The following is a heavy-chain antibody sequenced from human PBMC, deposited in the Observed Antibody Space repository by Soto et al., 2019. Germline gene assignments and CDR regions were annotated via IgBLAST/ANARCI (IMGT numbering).Heavy chain of an antibody. CDR2: ISAYNGHT. CDR1: GYTFTSYG. D-gene: IGHD1-1*01. CDR3: ARDHTTWFPNPFKALDI. Sequence: QVQLVQSGAEVKKPGASVKVSCKASGYTFTSYGISWVRQAPGQGLEWMGWISAYNGHTNSAQKHQGRVTMTPDTSTRTAYMELWSLRSDDTAVYYCARDHTTWFPNPFKALDICVEGTMVTVSS. J-gene: IGHJ3*02. V-gene: IGHV1-18*01.